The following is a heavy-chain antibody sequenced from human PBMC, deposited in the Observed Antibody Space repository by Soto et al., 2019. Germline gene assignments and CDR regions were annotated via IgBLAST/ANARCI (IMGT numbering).Heavy chain of an antibody. CDR3: AREATPAIGVTTQKNGFDP. Sequence: ASVKVSCQASGYTFTSYYIHWVRQAPGQGLEWMGIINPSGGTTVYAQKFQGRVTMTRDTSTSSAHMELSSLRSEDTAVYDGAREATPAIGVTTQKNGFDPCGQGNAGTVYS. CDR2: INPSGGTT. CDR1: GYTFTSYY. J-gene: IGHJ5*02. V-gene: IGHV1-46*01. D-gene: IGHD3-22*01.